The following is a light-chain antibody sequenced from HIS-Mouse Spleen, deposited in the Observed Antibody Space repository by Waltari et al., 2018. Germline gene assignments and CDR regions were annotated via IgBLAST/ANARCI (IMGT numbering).Light chain of an antibody. J-gene: IGLJ3*02. V-gene: IGLV2-23*01. Sequence: QSALTQPASVSGSPGQSITIPCTGTSSAVGSYNFVSWYQQHPGKAPKLMTSEGSKRPSGVSNRFSGSKSGNTASLTISGLQAEDEADYYCCSYAGSSTWVFGGGTKLTVL. CDR2: EGS. CDR3: CSYAGSSTWV. CDR1: SSAVGSYNF.